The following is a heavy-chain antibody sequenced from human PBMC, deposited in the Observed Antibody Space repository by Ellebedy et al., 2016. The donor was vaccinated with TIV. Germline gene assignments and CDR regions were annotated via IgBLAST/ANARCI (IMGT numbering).Heavy chain of an antibody. CDR2: IKEDGSEA. D-gene: IGHD2-2*01. CDR3: ARAGGRHSTGSGFY. J-gene: IGHJ4*02. CDR1: GFTFSGYW. V-gene: IGHV3-7*03. Sequence: GESLKISCAASGFTFSGYWMSWVLQAPGKGLEWVANIKEDGSEAYYVDSVKGRFTISRDNAKNSLYLQMSNLRAEDTAVFYCARAGGRHSTGSGFYWGQGTRVTVST.